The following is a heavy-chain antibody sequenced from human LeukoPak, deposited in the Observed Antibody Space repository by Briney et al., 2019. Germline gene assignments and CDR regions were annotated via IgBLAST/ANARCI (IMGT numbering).Heavy chain of an antibody. CDR2: IYPGDSDT. CDR3: ARRLIDSSSWSSDY. CDR1: GYRFTNYW. Sequence: GESLKISCKGSGYRFTNYWIGWVRQMPGKGLEWMGIIYPGDSDTTYSPSFQGQVTISADKSISTAYLQWSSLKASDTAMYYCARRLIDSSSWSSDYWGQGTLVTVSS. J-gene: IGHJ4*02. V-gene: IGHV5-51*01. D-gene: IGHD6-13*01.